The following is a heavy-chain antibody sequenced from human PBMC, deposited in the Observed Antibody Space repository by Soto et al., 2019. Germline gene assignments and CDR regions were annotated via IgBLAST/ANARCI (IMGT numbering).Heavy chain of an antibody. D-gene: IGHD6-19*01. V-gene: IGHV1-8*01. Sequence: QVQLVQSGAEVKKPGASVKVSCKASGYTFSSYDINWVRQATGQGLEWMGWLNPNSGDTGYAQKLQGRVTLTRNTSINTAYIELSRLTSDDTAVYYCATSGGGWYLYWGQGTLVTVSS. J-gene: IGHJ4*02. CDR3: ATSGGGWYLY. CDR1: GYTFSSYD. CDR2: LNPNSGDT.